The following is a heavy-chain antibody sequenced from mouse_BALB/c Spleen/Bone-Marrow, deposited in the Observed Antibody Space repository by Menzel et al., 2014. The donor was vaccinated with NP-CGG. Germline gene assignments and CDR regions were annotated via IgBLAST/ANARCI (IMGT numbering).Heavy chain of an antibody. CDR3: TRSYGSSYEYYFDY. Sequence: VKLQESGAELVRPGASVKLSCKASGYTFTSYWINWVKQRPGQGLEWIGNIYPSDSYTNYNQKFKDKATLTVDKSSSTAYMQLSSPTSEDSAVNYCTRSYGSSYEYYFDYWGQGTTLTVSS. V-gene: IGHV1-69*02. D-gene: IGHD1-1*01. J-gene: IGHJ2*01. CDR1: GYTFTSYW. CDR2: IYPSDSYT.